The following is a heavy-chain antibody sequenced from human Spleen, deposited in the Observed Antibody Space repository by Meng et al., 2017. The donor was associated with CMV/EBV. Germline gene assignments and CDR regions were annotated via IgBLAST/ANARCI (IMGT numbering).Heavy chain of an antibody. D-gene: IGHD6-13*01. J-gene: IGHJ4*02. CDR3: ARDRGSSSWSRFDY. Sequence: SGFTFSSYSMNWVRQAPGKGLEWVSSISSSSSYIYYADSVKGRFTISRDNAKNSLYLQMNSLRAEDTAVYYCARDRGSSSWSRFDYWGQGTLVTVSS. V-gene: IGHV3-21*01. CDR1: GFTFSSYS. CDR2: ISSSSSYI.